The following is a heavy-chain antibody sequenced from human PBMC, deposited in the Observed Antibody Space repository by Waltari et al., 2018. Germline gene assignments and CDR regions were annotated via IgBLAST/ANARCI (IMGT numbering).Heavy chain of an antibody. D-gene: IGHD3-10*01. J-gene: IGHJ4*02. CDR3: ARVRLWFRELQYFDY. Sequence: QVQLQESGPGLGKPSETLSLTCTVAGGSISSHYWSWIRQPPGKGLEWIGYIYYSGSTNYNPSLKSRVTISVDTSKNQFSLKLSSVTAADTAVYYCARVRLWFRELQYFDYWGQGTLVTVSS. CDR2: IYYSGST. V-gene: IGHV4-59*11. CDR1: GGSISSHY.